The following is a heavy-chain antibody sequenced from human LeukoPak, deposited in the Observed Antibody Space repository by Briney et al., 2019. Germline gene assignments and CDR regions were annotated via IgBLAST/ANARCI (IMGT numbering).Heavy chain of an antibody. J-gene: IGHJ4*02. V-gene: IGHV1-8*01. CDR1: GYTFTSYD. CDR2: MNPNSGNT. CDR3: ARGSYYYDSSGYSLFDY. D-gene: IGHD3-22*01. Sequence: ASVKVSCKASGYTFTSYDINWVRQATGQGLEWMGWMNPNSGNTGYAQKFQGRVTMTRNTSISTAYMELGSLGSEDTAVYYCARGSYYYDSSGYSLFDYWGQGTLVTVSS.